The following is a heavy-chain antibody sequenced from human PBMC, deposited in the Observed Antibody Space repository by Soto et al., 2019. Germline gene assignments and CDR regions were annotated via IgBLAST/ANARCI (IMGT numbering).Heavy chain of an antibody. CDR2: ISGSGDYS. D-gene: IGHD3-10*01. Sequence: EVQLLESGGALVQPGGSLRLSCAASGFTFSNYAMAWVRQTPGKGLEWVSFISGSGDYSDSADSVRGRFTISRDNSKNTLFLQISRPRAEDTAVYYCAKDWAPRGRVVTAIDYWGQGTLVTVSS. V-gene: IGHV3-23*01. CDR1: GFTFSNYA. CDR3: AKDWAPRGRVVTAIDY. J-gene: IGHJ4*02.